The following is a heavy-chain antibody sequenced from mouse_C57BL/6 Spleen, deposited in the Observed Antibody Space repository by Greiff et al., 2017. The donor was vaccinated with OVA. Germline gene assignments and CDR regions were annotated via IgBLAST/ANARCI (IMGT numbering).Heavy chain of an antibody. J-gene: IGHJ2*01. CDR1: GYTFTSYW. CDR2: IDPSDSST. CDR3: ARLTGTNFDY. V-gene: IGHV1-69*01. Sequence: QVQLQQPGAELVMPGASVKLSCKASGYTFTSYWMHWVKQRPGQGLEWIGEIDPSDSSTNYNQKFKGKSTLTVDKSSSTAYMQLSSLTSEDSAVYYCARLTGTNFDYWGQGTTLTVSS. D-gene: IGHD4-1*01.